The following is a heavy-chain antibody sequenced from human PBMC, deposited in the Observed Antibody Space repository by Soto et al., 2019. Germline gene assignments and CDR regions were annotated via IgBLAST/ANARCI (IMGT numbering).Heavy chain of an antibody. CDR2: ISQDGSDT. J-gene: IGHJ5*02. D-gene: IGHD3-22*01. CDR1: GITFGTSW. V-gene: IGHV3-7*01. Sequence: PGGSLRLSCAASGITFGTSWMSWVRQAPGKGPEWVAHISQDGSDTYYVGSVRGRFTVSRDNAKNSLFLQMNSLGAEDTAVYYCARKLYYYDNGDYGWFDPWGQGTQVTVSS. CDR3: ARKLYYYDNGDYGWFDP.